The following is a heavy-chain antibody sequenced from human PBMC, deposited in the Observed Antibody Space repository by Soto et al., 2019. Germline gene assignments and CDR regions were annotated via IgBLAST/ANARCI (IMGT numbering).Heavy chain of an antibody. V-gene: IGHV3-30*18. D-gene: IGHD6-6*01. CDR3: AKDQIAARPHPKYYHYGMAL. J-gene: IGHJ6*02. CDR1: GFTFSSYG. CDR2: ISYDGSNK. Sequence: GGSLRLSCAASGFTFSSYGMHWVRQAPGKGLEWVAVISYDGSNKYYADSVKGRFTISRDNSKNTLYLQMNSLRAEDTAVYYCAKDQIAARPHPKYYHYGMALWGQGTTVTVCS.